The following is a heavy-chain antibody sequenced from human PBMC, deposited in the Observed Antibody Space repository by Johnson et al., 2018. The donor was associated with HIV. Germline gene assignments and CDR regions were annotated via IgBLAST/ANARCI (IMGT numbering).Heavy chain of an antibody. CDR2: ISYDGSNK. CDR3: ARWTVARGAFDI. J-gene: IGHJ3*02. CDR1: GFTFSSYG. Sequence: QVQLLESGGGVVQPGRSLRLSCAASGFTFSSYGMHWVRQAPGKGLEWVAVISYDGSNKYYADSVKGRSTISRDNAKNSPYLQMNSLRAEDTALYYCARWTVARGAFDIWGQGTMVTVSS. V-gene: IGHV3-30*03. D-gene: IGHD3/OR15-3a*01.